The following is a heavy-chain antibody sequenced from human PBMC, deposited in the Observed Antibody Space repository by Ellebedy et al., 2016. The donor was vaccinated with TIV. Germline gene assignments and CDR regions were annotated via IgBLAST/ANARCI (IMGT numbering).Heavy chain of an antibody. CDR3: ARNWGSDY. D-gene: IGHD7-27*01. V-gene: IGHV3-7*01. CDR1: GFTFSNFW. J-gene: IGHJ4*02. Sequence: GESLKISCAASGFTFSNFWMSWVRQAPGKGLEWVANIKQDGSEKYYVDSVKGRFTISRDNAKNSLYLQMNSLRDEDTAVFYCARNWGSDYWGQGTLVTVSS. CDR2: IKQDGSEK.